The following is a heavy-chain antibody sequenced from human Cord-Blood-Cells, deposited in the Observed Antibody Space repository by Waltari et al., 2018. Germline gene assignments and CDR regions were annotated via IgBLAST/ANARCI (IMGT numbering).Heavy chain of an antibody. CDR3: AREYSSGWFDY. D-gene: IGHD6-19*01. J-gene: IGHJ4*02. CDR1: GGPISSYS. Sequence: QVQLQESGPGLVKPSETLSLTCTVSGGPISSYSWSWLRQPPGKGLEWIGYIYYSGSTNYNPSLKSRVTISVDTSKNQFSLKLSSVTAADTAVYYCAREYSSGWFDYWGQGTLVTVSS. V-gene: IGHV4-59*01. CDR2: IYYSGST.